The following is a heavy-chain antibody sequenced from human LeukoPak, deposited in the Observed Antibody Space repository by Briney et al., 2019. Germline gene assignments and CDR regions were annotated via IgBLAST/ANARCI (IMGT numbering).Heavy chain of an antibody. V-gene: IGHV3-23*01. D-gene: IGHD4-17*01. Sequence: GASLRLSCTASGFTFSNYAMSWVRQAPGKGLGWVSAISGSGGSTYYADSVKGRFTISRDNSKNTLYLQMNSLRAEDTAVYYCAKVPGGDYPMSWFDPWGQGTLVTVSS. CDR1: GFTFSNYA. J-gene: IGHJ5*02. CDR2: ISGSGGST. CDR3: AKVPGGDYPMSWFDP.